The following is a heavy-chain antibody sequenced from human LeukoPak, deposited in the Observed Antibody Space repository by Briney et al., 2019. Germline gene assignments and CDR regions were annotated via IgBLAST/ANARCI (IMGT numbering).Heavy chain of an antibody. CDR2: ISAYNGNT. CDR1: GYTFTSYG. CDR3: ARDRGVRHYYDSSGYPV. V-gene: IGHV1-18*01. Sequence: ASVKVSCKASGYTFTSYGISWVRQAPGQGLEWMGWISAYNGNTNYAQKLQGRVTMTTDTSTSTACMELRSLRSDDTAVYYCARDRGVRHYYDSSGYPVWGQGTLVTVSS. D-gene: IGHD3-22*01. J-gene: IGHJ4*02.